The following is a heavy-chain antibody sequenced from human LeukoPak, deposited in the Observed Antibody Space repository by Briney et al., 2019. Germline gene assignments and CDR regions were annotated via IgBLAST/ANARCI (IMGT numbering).Heavy chain of an antibody. V-gene: IGHV4-39*01. D-gene: IGHD2-2*01. J-gene: IGHJ5*02. CDR3: ARRLTQYDCFDP. Sequence: PSETLSLTCTVSGGSISSSFYYWGWIRQPPGKGLEWIGSIYHSGSTYYNPSLKSRVTISVDTSRNQFSLNLSSVTAADTAVYYCARRLTQYDCFDPWGQGILVTVSS. CDR1: GGSISSSFYY. CDR2: IYHSGST.